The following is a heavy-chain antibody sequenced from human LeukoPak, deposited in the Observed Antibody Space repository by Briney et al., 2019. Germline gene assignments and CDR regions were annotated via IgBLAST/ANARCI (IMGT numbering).Heavy chain of an antibody. CDR1: GFTFGDYA. J-gene: IGHJ4*02. Sequence: GGSLRLSCTASGFTFGDYAMSWFRQAPGKGLEWVSSISTSSSSSSYIYYADSVTGRFTISRDNAKNSLYLQMNSLRAEDTAVYYCARRATTERGHSYGLDYWGQGTLVTVSS. CDR2: ISTSSSSSSYI. CDR3: ARRATTERGHSYGLDY. D-gene: IGHD5-18*01. V-gene: IGHV3-21*01.